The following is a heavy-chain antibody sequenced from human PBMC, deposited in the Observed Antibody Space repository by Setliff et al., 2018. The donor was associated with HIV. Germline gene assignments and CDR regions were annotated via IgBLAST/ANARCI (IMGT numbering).Heavy chain of an antibody. J-gene: IGHJ4*02. V-gene: IGHV4-39*01. CDR3: AKGPRGLSLRYYFDF. CDR1: GDSIFSVPSY. Sequence: PSETLSLTCTVSGDSIFSVPSYWGWFRQPPGKGLEWIGTIYYTGYTFDNPSLKSRVTMSVDTSKNQFSLNLKSVTAADTAIYYCAKGPRGLSLRYYFDFWAQGSQVTVSS. CDR2: IYYTGYT.